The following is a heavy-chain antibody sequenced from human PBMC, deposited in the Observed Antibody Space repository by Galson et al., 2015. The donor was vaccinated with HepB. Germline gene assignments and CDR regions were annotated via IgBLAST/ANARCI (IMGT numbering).Heavy chain of an antibody. CDR2: MSSSTNYI. CDR1: GSILSSYS. D-gene: IGHD2-2*01. J-gene: IGHJ6*02. CDR3: ATNTPAAVMRASGMDV. V-gene: IGHV3-21*01. Sequence: SLRLSCAASGSILSSYSMNWVRQAPGKGLEWVSSMSSSTNYIYYADSVKGRFTVSIDNAKNSLFLQMNSLRAEDTAVYYCATNTPAAVMRASGMDVWGQGTAGTVSS.